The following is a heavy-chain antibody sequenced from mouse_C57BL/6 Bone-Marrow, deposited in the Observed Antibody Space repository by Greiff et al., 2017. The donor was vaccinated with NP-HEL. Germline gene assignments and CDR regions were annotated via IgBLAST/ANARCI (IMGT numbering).Heavy chain of an antibody. CDR2: IDPNSGGT. V-gene: IGHV1-72*01. J-gene: IGHJ4*01. CDR1: GYTFTSYW. CDR3: AKSSCDGSRQYYYAMDY. D-gene: IGHD1-1*01. Sequence: QVQLQQPGAELVKPGASVKLSCKASGYTFTSYWMHWVKQRPGRGLEWIGRIDPNSGGTKYNEKFKSKATLTVDKPSSTAYMQLSRLTSEDSAVYYCAKSSCDGSRQYYYAMDYWGQGTSVTVSS.